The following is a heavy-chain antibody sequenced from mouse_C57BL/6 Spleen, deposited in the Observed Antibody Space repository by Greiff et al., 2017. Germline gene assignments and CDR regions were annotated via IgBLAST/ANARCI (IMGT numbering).Heavy chain of an antibody. J-gene: IGHJ4*01. Sequence: VQLQQPGAELVMPGASVKLSCKASGYTFTSYWMNWVKQRPGQGLEWIGEIDPSDSYTNYNQKFKGKSTLTVDKSSSTAYMQLISLTSEDSAVYYCARRYGSSCAMDYWGQGTSVTVSS. CDR3: ARRYGSSCAMDY. CDR2: IDPSDSYT. CDR1: GYTFTSYW. D-gene: IGHD1-1*01. V-gene: IGHV1-69*01.